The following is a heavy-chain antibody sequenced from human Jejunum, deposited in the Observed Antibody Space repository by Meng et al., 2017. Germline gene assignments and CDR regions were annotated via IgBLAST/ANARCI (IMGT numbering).Heavy chain of an antibody. CDR3: ARDFFWGISVAGTWLEY. V-gene: IGHV1-2*06. CDR1: AYTFNDYH. D-gene: IGHD6-19*01. Sequence: GGSLRLSCKASAYTFNDYHMHWVRQAPGQGLEWMGRINPNSGVTNFAQKFQGRVILTRDTSINTAYMELTSLRFDDTAVYYCARDFFWGISVAGTWLEYWGQGTLVTVSS. J-gene: IGHJ4*02. CDR2: INPNSGVT.